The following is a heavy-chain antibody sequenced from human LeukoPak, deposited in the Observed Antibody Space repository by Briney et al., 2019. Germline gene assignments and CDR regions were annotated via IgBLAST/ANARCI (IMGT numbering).Heavy chain of an antibody. CDR3: ARELGYDFWSGYSIDY. J-gene: IGHJ4*02. Sequence: GGSLRLSCAASGFTFSSYWMSWVRQAPGKGLEWVANIKQDGSEKYYVDSVKGRFTISRDNAKSSLYLQMNSLRAEDTAVYYCARELGYDFWSGYSIDYWGQRTLVTVSS. D-gene: IGHD3-3*01. CDR1: GFTFSSYW. CDR2: IKQDGSEK. V-gene: IGHV3-7*01.